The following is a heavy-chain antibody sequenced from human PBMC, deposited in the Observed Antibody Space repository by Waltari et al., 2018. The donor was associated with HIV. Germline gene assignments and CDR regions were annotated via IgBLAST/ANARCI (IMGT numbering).Heavy chain of an antibody. Sequence: QVQLVQSGGEVKKPGASVKVSCKVSGYRLIELSMHWVRQAPGKGLEWMGGFDTENDETSNAQKVQGRVTMTDDTSTDTAYMELSSLKSEDTAVYYCVTGYDTSGQSPTMGDYWGQGTLVTVSS. J-gene: IGHJ4*02. D-gene: IGHD3-22*01. V-gene: IGHV1-24*01. CDR3: VTGYDTSGQSPTMGDY. CDR2: FDTENDET. CDR1: GYRLIELS.